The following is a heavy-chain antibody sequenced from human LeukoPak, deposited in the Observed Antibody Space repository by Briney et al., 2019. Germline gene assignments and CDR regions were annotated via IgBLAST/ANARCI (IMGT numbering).Heavy chain of an antibody. CDR1: GVSFSGYY. Sequence: MPSETLSLTCAVYGVSFSGYYWSWIRQPPGKGLEWIGEINHSGSTNYNPSLKSRVTISVDTSKNQFSLKLSSVTAADTAVYYCARGRRPKGVVPAAPPRWFDPWGQGTLVTVSS. CDR2: INHSGST. V-gene: IGHV4-34*01. D-gene: IGHD2-2*01. J-gene: IGHJ5*02. CDR3: ARGRRPKGVVPAAPPRWFDP.